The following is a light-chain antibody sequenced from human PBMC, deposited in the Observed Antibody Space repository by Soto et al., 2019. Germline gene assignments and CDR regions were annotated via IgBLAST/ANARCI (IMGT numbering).Light chain of an antibody. CDR1: QSVDIN. CDR2: GAS. CDR3: QQYDNSPIT. Sequence: ERVLTQSPATLSMSPGEGVTLSCMASQSVDINLAWYQQKPGQAPRLPIYGASTRATDMPGRFSGTGSETDFTLTISRLEPEDFAVYYCQQYDNSPITFGQGTRLEIK. V-gene: IGKV3-15*01. J-gene: IGKJ5*01.